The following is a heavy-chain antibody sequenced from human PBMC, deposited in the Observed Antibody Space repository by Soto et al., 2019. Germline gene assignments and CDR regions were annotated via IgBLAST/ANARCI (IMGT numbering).Heavy chain of an antibody. CDR2: VRSKADGGTT. Sequence: GGSLRLSCAASGVRFSDYYMSWVRQAPGKGLEWVGRVRSKADGGTTDYAAPVKGRFTISRDDSRNTLYLQMNSLKGEDTAVYYCTTVGMTTVIYFDYWGLGTLVTVSS. CDR3: TTVGMTTVIYFDY. V-gene: IGHV3-15*01. J-gene: IGHJ4*02. D-gene: IGHD4-17*01. CDR1: GVRFSDYY.